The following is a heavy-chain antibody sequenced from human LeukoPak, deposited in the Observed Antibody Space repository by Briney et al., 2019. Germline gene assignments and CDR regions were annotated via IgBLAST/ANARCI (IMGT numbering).Heavy chain of an antibody. D-gene: IGHD5-18*01. Sequence: PSETLSLTCTVSGGSISRYYWSWIRQPPGKGLEWIGYVYYSGSINYNPSLKSRVTISVDTSKNQFSLKLSSVTAADTAVYYCARSRGYSYGTTFLDYWGQGTLVTVSS. V-gene: IGHV4-59*08. CDR2: VYYSGSI. J-gene: IGHJ4*02. CDR1: GGSISRYY. CDR3: ARSRGYSYGTTFLDY.